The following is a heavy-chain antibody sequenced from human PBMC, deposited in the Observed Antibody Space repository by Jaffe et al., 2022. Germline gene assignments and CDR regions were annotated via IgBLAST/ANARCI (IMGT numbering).Heavy chain of an antibody. CDR1: GGTFSSYA. CDR3: ARLEHKYYYDSSGYYYSAFDI. Sequence: QVQLVQSGAEVKKPGSSVKVSCKASGGTFSSYAISWVRQAPGQGLEWMGGIIPIFGTANYAQKFQGRVTITTDESTSTAYMELSSLRSEDTAVYYCARLEHKYYYDSSGYYYSAFDIWGQGTMVTVSS. D-gene: IGHD3-22*01. CDR2: IIPIFGTA. J-gene: IGHJ3*02. V-gene: IGHV1-69*05.